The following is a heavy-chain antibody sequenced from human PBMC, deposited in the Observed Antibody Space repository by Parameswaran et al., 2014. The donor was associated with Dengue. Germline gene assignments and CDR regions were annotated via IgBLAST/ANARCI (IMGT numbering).Heavy chain of an antibody. D-gene: IGHD2/OR15-2a*01. CDR2: INTNTGNP. J-gene: IGHJ6*02. V-gene: IGHV7-4-1*02. Sequence: WVRQAPGQGLEWMGWINTNTGNPTYAQGFTGRFVFSLDTSVSTAYLQISSLKAEDTAVYYCATLGNLYYYYGMDVWGQGTTVTVSS. CDR3: ATLGNLYYYYGMDV.